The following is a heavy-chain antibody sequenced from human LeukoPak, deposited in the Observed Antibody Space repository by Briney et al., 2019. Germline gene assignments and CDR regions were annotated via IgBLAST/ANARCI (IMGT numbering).Heavy chain of an antibody. CDR3: ARRGNDCSGGSCYSGYYFDF. Sequence: KPGGSLRLSCAASGFTFSDYYMSWIRQAPGKGLEWVSYISTTSSYTNYADSVKGRFTISRDNAKNSLYLQTNSLRAEDTAVYYCARRGNDCSGGSCYSGYYFDFWGQGSLVTVSS. V-gene: IGHV3-11*03. D-gene: IGHD2-15*01. CDR1: GFTFSDYY. J-gene: IGHJ4*02. CDR2: ISTTSSYT.